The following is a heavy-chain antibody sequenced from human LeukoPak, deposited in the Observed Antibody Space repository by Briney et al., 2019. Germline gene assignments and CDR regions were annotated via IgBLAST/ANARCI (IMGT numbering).Heavy chain of an antibody. CDR1: GFSFCGNG. CDR3: VKDVLFAVGDNVDI. V-gene: IGHV3-30*02. D-gene: IGHD3-10*02. CDR2: IKRDESEK. J-gene: IGHJ3*02. Sequence: PGGSLRLSCTTSGFSFCGNGMHWVRQAPGKGLEWVAFIKRDESEKYYIASVRGRFTVSSDNSKNTLYLQMNSLNADDTAIYYCVKDVLFAVGDNVDIWGQGTMVSVSS.